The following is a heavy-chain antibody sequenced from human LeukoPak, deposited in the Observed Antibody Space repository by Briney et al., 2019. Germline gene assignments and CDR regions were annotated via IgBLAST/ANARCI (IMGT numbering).Heavy chain of an antibody. V-gene: IGHV4-4*07. CDR1: GGSISSYY. D-gene: IGHD3-22*01. CDR3: ARAYFTYYYDSSGSRIRLRDAFDI. J-gene: IGHJ3*02. CDR2: IYTSGST. Sequence: PSETLSLTCTVSGGSISSYYWSWIRQPAGKGLEWIGRIYTSGSTNYNPSLKSRVTMSVDTSKNQFSLKLSSVTAADTAVYYCARAYFTYYYDSSGSRIRLRDAFDIWGQGTMVTVSP.